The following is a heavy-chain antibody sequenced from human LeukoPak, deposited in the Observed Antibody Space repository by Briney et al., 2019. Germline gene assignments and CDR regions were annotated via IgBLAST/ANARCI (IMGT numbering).Heavy chain of an antibody. J-gene: IGHJ6*03. V-gene: IGHV3-30*03. CDR2: ISYDGSNK. D-gene: IGHD6-13*01. CDR3: ARKYSSSWYSPPLNYYYYYMDV. CDR1: GFTFSSYG. Sequence: GRSLRLSCAASGFTFSSYGMHWVRQAPGKGLEWVAVISYDGSNKYYADSVKGRFTISRDNSKNTLYLQMNSLRAEDTAVYYCARKYSSSWYSPPLNYYYYYMDVWGKGTTVTVSS.